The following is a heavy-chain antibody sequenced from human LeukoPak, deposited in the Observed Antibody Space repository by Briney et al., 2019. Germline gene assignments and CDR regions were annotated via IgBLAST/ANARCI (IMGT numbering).Heavy chain of an antibody. D-gene: IGHD1-1*01. CDR3: ARTKAPPDPRAWCDP. V-gene: IGHV3-23*01. J-gene: IGHJ5*02. Sequence: GGSLRLSCEASGFTFSSYAMSWVRQAPGKGLEWVSAISGSGGITYYADSVKGRFTISRDNSKNTLYLQMNSLRPDDTAAYYCARTKAPPDPRAWCDPWGQGTLVTV. CDR2: ISGSGGIT. CDR1: GFTFSSYA.